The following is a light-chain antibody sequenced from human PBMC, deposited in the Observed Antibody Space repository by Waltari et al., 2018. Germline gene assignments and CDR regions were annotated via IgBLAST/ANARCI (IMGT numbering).Light chain of an antibody. V-gene: IGKV1-9*01. Sequence: DFQLTQSPSFLSASVGDRVTINCRASQGISRHLAWYQQKPGEAPKHLIYDVSTLQSGVPSRFSGSGFGTEFTLTISSLQPEDSATYYCQKLDNYPPPTFGQGTRLEI. J-gene: IGKJ5*01. CDR1: QGISRH. CDR3: QKLDNYPPPT. CDR2: DVS.